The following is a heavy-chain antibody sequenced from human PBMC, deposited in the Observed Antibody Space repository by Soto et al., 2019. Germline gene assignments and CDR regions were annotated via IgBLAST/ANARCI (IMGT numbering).Heavy chain of an antibody. D-gene: IGHD2-15*01. Sequence: QVQLVQSGAEVKKPGSSVKVSCKASGGTFSSYAISWVRQAPGQGLAWMGGIIPIFGTANYAQKFQGRVTITADESTSTAYMELSSLRSEDTAVYYCARGQGRGYCSGGSCYSFGYWGQGTLVTVSS. CDR2: IIPIFGTA. CDR1: GGTFSSYA. CDR3: ARGQGRGYCSGGSCYSFGY. V-gene: IGHV1-69*01. J-gene: IGHJ4*02.